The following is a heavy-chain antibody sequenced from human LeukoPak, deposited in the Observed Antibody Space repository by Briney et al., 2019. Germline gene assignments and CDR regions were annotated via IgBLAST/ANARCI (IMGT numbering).Heavy chain of an antibody. J-gene: IGHJ4*02. V-gene: IGHV3-30*02. CDR1: GFTFSSYG. CDR2: IWYDGSNK. D-gene: IGHD1/OR15-1a*01. CDR3: AKVGPLDQRDY. Sequence: PGGSLRLSCAASGFTFSSYGMHWVRQAPGKGLEWVAVIWYDGSNKYYADSVKGRFTISRDNSKNTLYLQMNSLRAEDTAVYYCAKVGPLDQRDYWGQGTLVTVSS.